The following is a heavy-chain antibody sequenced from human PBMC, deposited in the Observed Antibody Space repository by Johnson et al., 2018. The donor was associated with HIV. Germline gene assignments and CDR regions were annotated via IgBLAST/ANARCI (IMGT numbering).Heavy chain of an antibody. V-gene: IGHV3-7*01. CDR3: AREVAAVGDAFDI. Sequence: VQLVESGGGLVQPGGSLRLSCAASGFSFSAYWMTWVRQAPGMGLEWVANIKHDGSETYYVDSVKGRFTISRDNAKNSLYLQMNSLRAEDTAVYYCAREVAAVGDAFDIWGQGTMVTVSS. CDR2: IKHDGSET. J-gene: IGHJ3*02. CDR1: GFSFSAYW. D-gene: IGHD6-13*01.